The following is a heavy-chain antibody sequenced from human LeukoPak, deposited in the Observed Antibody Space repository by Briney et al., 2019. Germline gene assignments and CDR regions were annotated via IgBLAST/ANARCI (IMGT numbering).Heavy chain of an antibody. CDR3: ARDSSEWVAQHFDP. Sequence: SETLSLTCTVSGGSMRVYCWSWIRQPPGRGLEWIEYLYYSWSTIYNASLKSRVTISVDTYKHQFSLNLNSVTAADTAVYYCARDSSEWVAQHFDPWGQGILVTVSS. D-gene: IGHD6-19*01. CDR1: GGSMRVYC. V-gene: IGHV4-59*01. CDR2: LYYSWST. J-gene: IGHJ5*02.